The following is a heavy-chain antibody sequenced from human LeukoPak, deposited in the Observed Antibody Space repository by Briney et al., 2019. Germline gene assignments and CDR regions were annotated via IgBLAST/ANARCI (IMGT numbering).Heavy chain of an antibody. V-gene: IGHV3-33*01. CDR2: IWYDGSNK. CDR1: GFTFSSYG. CDR3: TAPTPRPMIVVVKTRYMDV. J-gene: IGHJ6*03. D-gene: IGHD3-22*01. Sequence: GGSLRLSCAASGFTFSSYGMHWVRQAPGKGLEWVAVIWYDGSNKYYADSVKGRFTISRDNSKNTLYLQMNSLKTEDTAVYYCTAPTPRPMIVVVKTRYMDVWGKGTTVTVSS.